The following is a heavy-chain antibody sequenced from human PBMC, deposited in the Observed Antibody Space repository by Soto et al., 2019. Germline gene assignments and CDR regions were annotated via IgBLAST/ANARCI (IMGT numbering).Heavy chain of an antibody. CDR1: GYTFTSYG. V-gene: IGHV1-18*04. CDR3: ARDRKATTRPGYYYYGMDV. D-gene: IGHD5-12*01. Sequence: GASVKVSCKASGYTFTSYGISWVRQAPGQGLEWMGWISAYNGNTDYAQKLQGRVTMTTDTSTSTAYMELRSLRSDDTAVYYCARDRKATTRPGYYYYGMDVWGQGTTVTVSS. CDR2: ISAYNGNT. J-gene: IGHJ6*02.